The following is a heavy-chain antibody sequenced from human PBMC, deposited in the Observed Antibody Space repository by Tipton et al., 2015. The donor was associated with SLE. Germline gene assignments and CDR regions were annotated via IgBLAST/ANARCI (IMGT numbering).Heavy chain of an antibody. CDR1: GGSISSYY. D-gene: IGHD1-20*01. Sequence: TLSVTCTVSGGSISSYYWSWIRQPAGKGLEWIGRIYTSGSTNYNPSLKSRVTMSVDTSKNQFSLKLSSVTAADTAVYYCARDQDNWSPALFDIWGQGTMVTVSS. CDR2: IYTSGST. J-gene: IGHJ3*02. CDR3: ARDQDNWSPALFDI. V-gene: IGHV4-4*07.